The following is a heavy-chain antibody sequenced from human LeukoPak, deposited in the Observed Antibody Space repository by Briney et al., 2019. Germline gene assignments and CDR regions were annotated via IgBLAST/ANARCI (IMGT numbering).Heavy chain of an antibody. CDR1: GYTFTSYG. V-gene: IGHV1-18*01. CDR2: ISTYNGNT. D-gene: IGHD6-19*01. Sequence: ASVKVSCKASGYTFTSYGINWLRQAPRLGLDWMVWISTYNGNTNYAQKLQGRVTMTTDTSTSTAYMELRSLRSDDTAVYYCARAPITVAGSALWYWGQGTLVTVSS. CDR3: ARAPITVAGSALWY. J-gene: IGHJ4*02.